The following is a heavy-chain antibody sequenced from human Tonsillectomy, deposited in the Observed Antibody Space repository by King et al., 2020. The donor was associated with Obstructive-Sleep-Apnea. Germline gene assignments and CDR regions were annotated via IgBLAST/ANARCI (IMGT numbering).Heavy chain of an antibody. J-gene: IGHJ3*02. CDR2: IYYSGST. CDR3: ARDDYYGSGSYYLGSAFDI. CDR1: GGSISSYY. Sequence: VQLQESGPGLVKPSETLSLTCTVSGGSISSYYWSWIRQPPGKGLEWIGYIYYSGSTNYNPSLKSRVTISVDTSKNQFSLKLSSVTAADTAVYYCARDDYYGSGSYYLGSAFDIWGQGTMVTVSS. D-gene: IGHD3-10*01. V-gene: IGHV4-59*01.